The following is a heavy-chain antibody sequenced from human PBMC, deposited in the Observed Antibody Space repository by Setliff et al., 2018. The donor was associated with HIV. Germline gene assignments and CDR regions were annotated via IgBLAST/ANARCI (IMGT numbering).Heavy chain of an antibody. Sequence: SETLSLTCSVSGVSIVSGGFYFSWIRQHPGKGLEWLGTVYYTGKTYYNPSLQSRLTMSADTSKNQLYLKMNSVTAADTAIYYCARVPRITTLRNAFDIWGQGTMVTVS. D-gene: IGHD3-3*01. CDR1: GVSIVSGGFY. CDR3: ARVPRITTLRNAFDI. CDR2: VYYTGKT. V-gene: IGHV4-31*03. J-gene: IGHJ3*02.